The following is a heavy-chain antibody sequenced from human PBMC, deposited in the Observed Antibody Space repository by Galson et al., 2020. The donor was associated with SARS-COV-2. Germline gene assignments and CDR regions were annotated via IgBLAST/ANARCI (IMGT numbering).Heavy chain of an antibody. V-gene: IGHV3-33*01. CDR1: GFTFSSYG. Sequence: GESLKISCAASGFTFSSYGMHWVRQAPGKGLEWVAVIWYDGSNKYYADSVKGRFTISRDNSKNTLYLQMNSLRAEDTAVYYCAREGDVDTAMGGAIDYWGQGTLVTVSS. J-gene: IGHJ4*02. CDR2: IWYDGSNK. CDR3: AREGDVDTAMGGAIDY. D-gene: IGHD5-18*01.